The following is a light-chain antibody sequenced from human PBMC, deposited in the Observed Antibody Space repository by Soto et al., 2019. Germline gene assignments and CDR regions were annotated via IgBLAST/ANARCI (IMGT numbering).Light chain of an antibody. J-gene: IGLJ1*01. CDR3: STYTSSSTLVV. CDR2: DVS. CDR1: SSDIGGYNY. V-gene: IGLV2-14*01. Sequence: QSALTQPASVSGSPGQSITISCTGTSSDIGGYNYVSWYQQHPGKAPKLMIYDVSNRPSGVSNRFSGSKSGNTASLTISGLQAEYEADYYCSTYTSSSTLVVFRTGTKVPVL.